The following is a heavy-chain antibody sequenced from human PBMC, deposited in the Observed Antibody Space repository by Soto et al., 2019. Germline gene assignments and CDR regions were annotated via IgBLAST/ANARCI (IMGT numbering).Heavy chain of an antibody. D-gene: IGHD2-2*01. Sequence: GGSLRLSCAASGFTFSNAWMSWVRQAPGKGLEWVGHIKSKTDGRTTDYAAPEKGRFTNSSDDTKNTLYLQMNILKTEHTAVYYRTTQQPLAPADYLGQGHLVTVSS. V-gene: IGHV3-15*01. J-gene: IGHJ4*02. CDR1: GFTFSNAW. CDR3: TTQQPLAPADY. CDR2: IKSKTDGRTT.